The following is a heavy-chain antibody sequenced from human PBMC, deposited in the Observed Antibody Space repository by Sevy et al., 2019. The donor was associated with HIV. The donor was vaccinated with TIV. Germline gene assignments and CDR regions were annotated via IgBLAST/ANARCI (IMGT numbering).Heavy chain of an antibody. V-gene: IGHV3-30*18. CDR1: GFTFSSYG. CDR3: AKKRGLSGSYSGMDV. J-gene: IGHJ6*01. Sequence: QLGGSLRLSCAASGFTFSSYGMHWVRQAPGKGLEWVAVISYDGSNKYYADSVKGRFTISRDNSKNTLYLQMNSLRAEDTAVYYCAKKRGLSGSYSGMDVWGQGTTVTVSS. D-gene: IGHD1-26*01. CDR2: ISYDGSNK.